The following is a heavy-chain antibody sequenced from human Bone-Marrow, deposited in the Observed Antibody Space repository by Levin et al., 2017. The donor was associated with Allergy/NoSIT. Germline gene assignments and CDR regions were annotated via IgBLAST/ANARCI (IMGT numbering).Heavy chain of an antibody. Sequence: SQTLSLTCTVSGGSIRSSSYYWGWIRQPPGKGLEWIGSIYYSGSTYYNPSLKSRVTISVDTSKNQFSLKLSSVTAADTAVYYCARHSGPYSIDYYYMDVWGKGTKVTVSS. CDR3: ARHSGPYSIDYYYMDV. J-gene: IGHJ6*03. D-gene: IGHD6-13*01. CDR2: IYYSGST. CDR1: GGSIRSSSYY. V-gene: IGHV4-39*01.